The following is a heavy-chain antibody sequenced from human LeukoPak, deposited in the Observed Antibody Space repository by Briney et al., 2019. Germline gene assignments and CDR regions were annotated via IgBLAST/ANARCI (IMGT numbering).Heavy chain of an antibody. CDR1: GFTFSDSA. Sequence: QSGGSLRLSCAASGFTFSDSAMHWVRQASGKGLEWVGRIRSKVNSYATAYAASVEGRFIISRDDSKNTVYLQMNSLKTDDTAVYYCANRGDQHYWGQGTLVTVSS. CDR3: ANRGDQHY. V-gene: IGHV3-73*01. J-gene: IGHJ4*02. D-gene: IGHD3-10*01. CDR2: IRSKVNSYAT.